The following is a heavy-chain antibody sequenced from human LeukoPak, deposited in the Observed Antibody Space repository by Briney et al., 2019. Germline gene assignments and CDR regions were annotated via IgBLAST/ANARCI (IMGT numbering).Heavy chain of an antibody. CDR3: ARVGYSSSWSPSDY. CDR1: GFTFSNYW. J-gene: IGHJ4*02. V-gene: IGHV3-7*01. CDR2: IKDDGSGK. Sequence: GGSLRLSCAASGFTFSNYWMSWVRQAPGKGLEWVANIKDDGSGKYYVDSLKGRFTISRDNAKNSLYLQMNSLRAEDTAVYYCARVGYSSSWSPSDYWGQGALVTVSS. D-gene: IGHD6-13*01.